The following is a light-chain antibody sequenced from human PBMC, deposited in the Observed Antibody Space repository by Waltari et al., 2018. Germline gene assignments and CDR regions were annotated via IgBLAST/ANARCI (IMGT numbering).Light chain of an antibody. Sequence: SYELTQPPSVSVSPGQTARITCSGDALPKRSAHWYQHKPGQAPVMVIYKDSERPSGIPERFSGSSSGTTVTLTITGVQAEDEADYHCQSTDTSDSVVFGGGTKLTVL. CDR2: KDS. CDR1: ALPKRS. J-gene: IGLJ2*01. CDR3: QSTDTSDSVV. V-gene: IGLV3-25*03.